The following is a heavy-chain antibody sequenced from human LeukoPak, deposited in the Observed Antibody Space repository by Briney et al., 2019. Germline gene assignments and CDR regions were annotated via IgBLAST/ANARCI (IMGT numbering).Heavy chain of an antibody. CDR2: ISYDGINK. Sequence: PGRSLRLSCAASRFTFSTYGMHWVRQAQGKGLEWLALISYDGINKYYADSVKGRFTVSRDNSKSTLYLQVNSLNAEDTAVYYCARDSDGMSVWGLGTTVTVSS. CDR1: RFTFSTYG. V-gene: IGHV3-30*03. J-gene: IGHJ6*02. CDR3: ARDSDGMSV.